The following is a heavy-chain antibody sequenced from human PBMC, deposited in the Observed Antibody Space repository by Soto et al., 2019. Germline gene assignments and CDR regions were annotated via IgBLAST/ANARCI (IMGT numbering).Heavy chain of an antibody. J-gene: IGHJ6*02. CDR3: ARDRSSSSSSGYYYYGMDV. Sequence: TLSLTCTVSGGSISSYYWSWIRQPPGKGLEWIGYIYYSGSTNYNPSLKSRVTISVDTSKNQFSLKLSSVTAADTAVYYCARDRSSSSSSGYYYYGMDVWGQGTTVTVSS. D-gene: IGHD6-6*01. CDR2: IYYSGST. V-gene: IGHV4-59*01. CDR1: GGSISSYY.